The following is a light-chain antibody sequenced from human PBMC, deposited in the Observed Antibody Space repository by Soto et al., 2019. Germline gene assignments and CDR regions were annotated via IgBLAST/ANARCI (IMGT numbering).Light chain of an antibody. Sequence: DIQLTQSPSFLSASVGDRVTITCRASQGISSYLAWYQQKPGKAPKLLIYAASTLQSGVPSRFSGSXXGTXXXLTISSLQPEDFATYYCQQLNSYPPYTFGQGTKLEIK. V-gene: IGKV1-9*01. CDR1: QGISSY. J-gene: IGKJ2*01. CDR3: QQLNSYPPYT. CDR2: AAS.